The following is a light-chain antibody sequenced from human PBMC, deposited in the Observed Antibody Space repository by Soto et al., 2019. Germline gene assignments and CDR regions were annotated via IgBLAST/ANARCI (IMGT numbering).Light chain of an antibody. CDR3: CSYAGSSYV. Sequence: QSVLTQPRSVSGSPGQSVTISCIGTSSDVGGYNYVSWYQQHPGKAPKLMIYDVSKRPSGVPDRFSGSKSGNTASLTISGLQAEDEPDYYCCSYAGSSYVFGTGTKVTVL. CDR2: DVS. CDR1: SSDVGGYNY. V-gene: IGLV2-11*01. J-gene: IGLJ1*01.